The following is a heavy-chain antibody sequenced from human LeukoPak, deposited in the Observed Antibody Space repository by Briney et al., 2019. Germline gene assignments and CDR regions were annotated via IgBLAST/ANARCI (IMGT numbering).Heavy chain of an antibody. D-gene: IGHD2-2*01. CDR1: GCTFSSYD. CDR3: AGQARPGSAEGAFDI. CDR2: ISTAGDP. J-gene: IGHJ3*02. V-gene: IGHV3-13*05. Sequence: GGSLRLSCTASGCTFSSYDMHWLRQDKGKGLEWVSAISTAGDPYYLGSVKGRFTISRENAKNSFSLQMNSLRAGDTAVYYCAGQARPGSAEGAFDIWGQGTMVTVSS.